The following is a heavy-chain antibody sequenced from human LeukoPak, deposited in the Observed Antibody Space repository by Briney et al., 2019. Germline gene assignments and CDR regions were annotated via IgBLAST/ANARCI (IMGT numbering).Heavy chain of an antibody. CDR3: ARGVYSSWYYCYDY. V-gene: IGHV3-74*01. D-gene: IGHD6-13*01. CDR2: INSDGSST. Sequence: PGGSLRLSCAASGFTFSSYWMHWVRQAPGKGLVWVSRINSDGSSTSYADSVKGRFTISRDNAKNTLYLQMNSLRAEDTAVYYCARGVYSSWYYCYDYWGQGTLVTVSS. CDR1: GFTFSSYW. J-gene: IGHJ4*02.